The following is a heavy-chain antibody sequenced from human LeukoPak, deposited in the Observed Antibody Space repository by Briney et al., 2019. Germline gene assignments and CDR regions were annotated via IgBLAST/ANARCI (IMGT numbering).Heavy chain of an antibody. CDR2: ISGSGDST. CDR3: ARGRPHGNDY. CDR1: GFTFSSYA. V-gene: IGHV3-23*01. J-gene: IGHJ4*02. D-gene: IGHD4-23*01. Sequence: GGSLRLSCAASGFTFSSYAMSWVRQAPGKGLEWVSAISGSGDSTYYGDSVKGRFSISRDNAKNTLYLQMNSLRVEDTAVYYCARGRPHGNDYWGQGTLVTVSS.